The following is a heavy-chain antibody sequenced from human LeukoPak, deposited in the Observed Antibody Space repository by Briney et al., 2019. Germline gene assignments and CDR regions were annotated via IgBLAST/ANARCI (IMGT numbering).Heavy chain of an antibody. J-gene: IGHJ4*02. Sequence: GGSLRLSCAASGFTFSSYAMSWVRQAPGKGLEWVSGISGSGGSTYYAVSVKGRFTISRDNSKNTLYLQMNSLRAEGTAVYYCARVRGSWFLDFWGQGTLVTVSS. V-gene: IGHV3-23*01. CDR1: GFTFSSYA. D-gene: IGHD6-13*01. CDR2: ISGSGGST. CDR3: ARVRGSWFLDF.